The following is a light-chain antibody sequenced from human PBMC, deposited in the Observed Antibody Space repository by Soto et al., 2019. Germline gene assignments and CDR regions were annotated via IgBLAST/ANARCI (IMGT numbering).Light chain of an antibody. CDR1: RSDIGSNY. V-gene: IGLV1-47*01. Sequence: QSVLTQPPSASGTPGQRVTISCSGSRSDIGSNYVYWYQHLPGMAPKLLIYRNDQRPSGVPDRISGSKSGTSASLAIIGLRSEDEAEYYCASWDDSLSVPIFGGGTKPPS. CDR2: RND. J-gene: IGLJ2*01. CDR3: ASWDDSLSVPI.